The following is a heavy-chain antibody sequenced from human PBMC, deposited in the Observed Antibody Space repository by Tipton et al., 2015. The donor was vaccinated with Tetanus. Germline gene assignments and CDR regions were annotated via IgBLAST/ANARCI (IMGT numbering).Heavy chain of an antibody. CDR3: ATDREGDYGDFLLLDY. CDR1: GYTLTELS. D-gene: IGHD4-17*01. Sequence: QSGAEVKKPGASVKVSCKVSGYTLTELSMHWVRQAPGKGLEWMGGFDPEDGETIYAQKFQGRVTMTEDTSTDTAYMELSSLRSEDTAVYYCATDREGDYGDFLLLDYWGQGTLVTVSS. CDR2: FDPEDGET. J-gene: IGHJ4*02. V-gene: IGHV1-24*01.